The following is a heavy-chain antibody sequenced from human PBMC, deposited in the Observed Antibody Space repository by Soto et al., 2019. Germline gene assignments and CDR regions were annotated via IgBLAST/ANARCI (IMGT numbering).Heavy chain of an antibody. CDR1: GGSISSYY. Sequence: SETLSLTCTVSGGSISSYYWSWIRQPPGKGLEGIGYSYYSGSTNYNPSLKSRVTISVDTSKNQFSLKLSSVTAADTAVYYCSRVVDSSGYYDYYSGMDVCGQWTTFTVSS. J-gene: IGHJ6*02. D-gene: IGHD3-22*01. V-gene: IGHV4-59*01. CDR2: SYYSGST. CDR3: SRVVDSSGYYDYYSGMDV.